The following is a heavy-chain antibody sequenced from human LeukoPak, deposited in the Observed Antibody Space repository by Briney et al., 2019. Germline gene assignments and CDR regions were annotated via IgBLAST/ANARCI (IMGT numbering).Heavy chain of an antibody. J-gene: IGHJ6*03. CDR3: TRAPYIMVRGVVYYYYYMDV. D-gene: IGHD3-10*01. CDR2: IRSNAYGGTT. V-gene: IGHV3-49*04. CDR1: GFTFSSYS. Sequence: GGSLRLSCAASGFTFSSYSMSWVRQAPGKGLEWVGFIRSNAYGGTTEYAASVKGRFTISRDDSKSIAYLQMNSLKTEDTAVYYCTRAPYIMVRGVVYYYYYMDVWGKGTTVTVSS.